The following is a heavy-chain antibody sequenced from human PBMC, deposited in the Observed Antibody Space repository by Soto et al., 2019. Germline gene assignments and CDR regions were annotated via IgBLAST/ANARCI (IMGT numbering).Heavy chain of an antibody. CDR1: GFTFSSYA. J-gene: IGHJ4*02. D-gene: IGHD3-16*02. V-gene: IGHV3-23*01. Sequence: EVQLLESGGGLVQPGGSLRLSCAASGFTFSSYAMSWVRQAPGKGLEWVSAISGSGGSTYYADSVKGRFTISRDNSKNTLYLQMNSLRAEDTAGYYCAKVRGGGYDYVWGRYRFGHFDYWGQGTLVTVSS. CDR2: ISGSGGST. CDR3: AKVRGGGYDYVWGRYRFGHFDY.